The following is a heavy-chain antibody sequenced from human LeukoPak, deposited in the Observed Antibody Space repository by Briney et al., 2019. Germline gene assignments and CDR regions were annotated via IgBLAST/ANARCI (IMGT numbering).Heavy chain of an antibody. V-gene: IGHV1-18*04. CDR1: GYTFTNYG. D-gene: IGHD3-3*01. CDR2: INADNGNT. Sequence: ASVKVSCKASGYTFTNYGISWVRQAPGQGLEWMGWINADNGNTNYAQKLQGRVTMTTDTSTSTAYMELRSLRSDDTAMYCCARGVVIIDYWGQGTLVTVSS. J-gene: IGHJ4*02. CDR3: ARGVVIIDY.